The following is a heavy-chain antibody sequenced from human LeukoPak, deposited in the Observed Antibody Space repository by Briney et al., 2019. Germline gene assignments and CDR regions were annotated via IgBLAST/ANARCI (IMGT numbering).Heavy chain of an antibody. V-gene: IGHV4-59*08. Sequence: SETLSLTCTVSRGAINSYYQIWIRQPPGKGLEWIGYLYYSGNTNYNPSLKSRVTISVDTTKNQFSLKLTSVTAADTAVYYCARRRRTDAIDDWGQGTMVTVSS. J-gene: IGHJ3*01. CDR2: LYYSGNT. CDR1: RGAINSYY. CDR3: ARRRRTDAIDD. D-gene: IGHD1/OR15-1a*01.